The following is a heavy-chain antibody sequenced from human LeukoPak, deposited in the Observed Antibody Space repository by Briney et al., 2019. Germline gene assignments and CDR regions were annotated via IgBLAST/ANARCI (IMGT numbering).Heavy chain of an antibody. D-gene: IGHD3-10*02. Sequence: SETPSLTCSVSGGSTRSYYWGWLRHPPRKRLEWIASIFYSVSTYHTPSLQRRVTISVDTSKSQFSLKLSSVTAADTAVYFCARHPRKAYVSDWFDPWGQGTLVTVSS. CDR1: GGSTRSYY. J-gene: IGHJ5*02. CDR2: IFYSVST. CDR3: ARHPRKAYVSDWFDP. V-gene: IGHV4-39*01.